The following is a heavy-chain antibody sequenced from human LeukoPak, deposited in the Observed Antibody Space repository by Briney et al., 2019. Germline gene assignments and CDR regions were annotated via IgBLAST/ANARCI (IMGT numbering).Heavy chain of an antibody. Sequence: ASVKVSCKASVGSFSSYAISWVRQAPGQGLEWMGRIIPILCIANYAHKFQGRVTITDDNSGSPASMALSSLGFEDTAVYYCARDTPYSGSYPVWFDPWGQGTLVTVSS. V-gene: IGHV1-69*04. J-gene: IGHJ5*02. CDR2: IIPILCIA. D-gene: IGHD1-26*01. CDR3: ARDTPYSGSYPVWFDP. CDR1: VGSFSSYA.